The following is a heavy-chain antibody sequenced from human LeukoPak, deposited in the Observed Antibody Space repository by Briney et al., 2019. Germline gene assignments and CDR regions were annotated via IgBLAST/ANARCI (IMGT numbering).Heavy chain of an antibody. D-gene: IGHD2-2*01. J-gene: IGHJ6*02. CDR3: ASAGVVVPAEYPNVYSSGPIYGMDV. CDR2: INPNRGGT. V-gene: IGHV1-2*02. CDR1: GYTFIGYY. Sequence: ASVTVSFMASGYTFIGYYMHWVRQAPGQGREWMGWINPNRGGTNYAQKFQGRGTMTRDTSISTAYMELSRLRSDDTAVYYCASAGVVVPAEYPNVYSSGPIYGMDVWGQGTTVTVSS.